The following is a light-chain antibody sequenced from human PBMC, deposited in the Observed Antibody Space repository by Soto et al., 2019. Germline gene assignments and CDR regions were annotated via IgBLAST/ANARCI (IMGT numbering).Light chain of an antibody. V-gene: IGKV3-15*01. CDR2: AAS. Sequence: ETVMTQSPATLSLSPGERATLSCRASQSVSSNLVWYQQKPGQAPRLLIYAASTRATGVPASVSGSGSETEFTLTISSLQFEDFAVYYCLQYKNWPPWTFGQGTKVEVK. CDR1: QSVSSN. J-gene: IGKJ1*01. CDR3: LQYKNWPPWT.